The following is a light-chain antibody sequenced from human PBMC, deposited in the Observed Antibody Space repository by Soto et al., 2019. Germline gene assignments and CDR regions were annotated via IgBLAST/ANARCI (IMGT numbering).Light chain of an antibody. CDR3: QRYNSAPLT. V-gene: IGKV1-27*01. J-gene: IGKJ1*01. CDR1: QGISNY. CDR2: AAS. Sequence: DIPMTQSPSSLSASVGDRVTITCRASQGISNYLAWYQQKPGKDPKLLIYAASTLQSGVQSRFSGSGSGTDFTLTICRLQPEDVATYYCQRYNSAPLTFGQGTKVEIK.